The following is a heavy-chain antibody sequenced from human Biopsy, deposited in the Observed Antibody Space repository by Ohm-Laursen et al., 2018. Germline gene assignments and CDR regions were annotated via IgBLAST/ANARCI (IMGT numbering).Heavy chain of an antibody. CDR3: ARWSADMGTYDESGYYVGANHYYGIDV. D-gene: IGHD3-3*01. V-gene: IGHV1-8*01. CDR1: GYSFSSYD. Sequence: ASVKVSCKASGYSFSSYDINWVRQAAGQGLEWMGWVNPNSNNTRYAQKFQGRVTMTGGTSISTAYLELSSLRSEDTAVYFCARWSADMGTYDESGYYVGANHYYGIDVWGQGTTVTVSS. J-gene: IGHJ6*02. CDR2: VNPNSNNT.